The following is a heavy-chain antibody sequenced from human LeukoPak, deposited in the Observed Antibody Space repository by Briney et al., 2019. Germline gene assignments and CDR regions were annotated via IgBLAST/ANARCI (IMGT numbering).Heavy chain of an antibody. CDR2: INPNSGGT. Sequence: GASVKVSCKASGYTFTGYYMHWVRQAPGQGLEWMGWINPNSGGTNYAQKFQGRVTMTRDTSISTAYMELSRLRSDDTAVYYCARDRIGQWLVGYYYYYMDVWGKGTTVTVSS. V-gene: IGHV1-2*02. J-gene: IGHJ6*03. D-gene: IGHD6-19*01. CDR1: GYTFTGYY. CDR3: ARDRIGQWLVGYYYYYMDV.